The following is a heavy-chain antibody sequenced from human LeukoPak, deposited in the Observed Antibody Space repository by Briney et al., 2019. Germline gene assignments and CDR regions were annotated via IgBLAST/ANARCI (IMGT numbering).Heavy chain of an antibody. V-gene: IGHV1-2*02. Sequence: ASVKVSCKASGYTFTGYYMHWVRQAPGQGLEWMGWINPNSSGTNYAQSFQGRVTMTRDTSISTAYVELSRLRSDDTAVYYCASGRGYSGYQINVFDYWGQGTLVTVSS. CDR2: INPNSSGT. J-gene: IGHJ4*02. D-gene: IGHD5-12*01. CDR3: ASGRGYSGYQINVFDY. CDR1: GYTFTGYY.